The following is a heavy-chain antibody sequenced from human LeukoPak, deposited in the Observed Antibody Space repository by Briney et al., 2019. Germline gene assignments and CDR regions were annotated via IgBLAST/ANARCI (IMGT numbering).Heavy chain of an antibody. CDR2: IYYSGST. V-gene: IGHV4-59*01. CDR1: GGSISSYY. D-gene: IGHD4-11*01. CDR3: AGDGINDYSNYRWFDP. Sequence: SETLSLTCTVSGGSISSYYWSWIRQPPGKGLEWIGYIYYSGSTNYNPSLKSRVTISVDTSKNQFSLKLSSVTAADTAVYYCAGDGINDYSNYRWFDPWGQGTLVTVSS. J-gene: IGHJ5*02.